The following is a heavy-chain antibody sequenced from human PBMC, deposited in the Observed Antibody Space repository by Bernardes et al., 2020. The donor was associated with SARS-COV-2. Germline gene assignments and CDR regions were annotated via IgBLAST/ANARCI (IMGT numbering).Heavy chain of an antibody. CDR2: IYNSGST. CDR3: ARGVGLRYFDWLLPYYYGMDV. D-gene: IGHD3-9*01. J-gene: IGHJ6*02. V-gene: IGHV4-59*01. CDR1: GGSISSYY. Sequence: SETLSLTCTVSGGSISSYYWSWIRQPPGKGLEWIRYIYNSGSTNYNPSLKSRVTISVDTSKNQFSLKLSSVTAADTAVYYCARGVGLRYFDWLLPYYYGMDVWGQGTTVTVSS.